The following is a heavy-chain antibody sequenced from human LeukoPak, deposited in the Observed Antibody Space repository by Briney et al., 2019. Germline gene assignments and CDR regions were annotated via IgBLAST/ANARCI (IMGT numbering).Heavy chain of an antibody. J-gene: IGHJ3*02. CDR2: FDPEDGET. Sequence: GASVKVSCKVSGYTLTELSMHWVRQAPGKGLEWMGGFDPEDGETIYAQKFQGRVTMTEDTSTDTAYMELSSLRSEDTAVYYCATPTVTTPGKRLDAFDIWCQGTMVTVSS. CDR1: GYTLTELS. CDR3: ATPTVTTPGKRLDAFDI. D-gene: IGHD4-17*01. V-gene: IGHV1-24*01.